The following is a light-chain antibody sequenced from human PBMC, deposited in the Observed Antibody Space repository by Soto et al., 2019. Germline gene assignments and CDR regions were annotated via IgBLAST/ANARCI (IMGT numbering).Light chain of an antibody. CDR1: QSLSSSK. V-gene: IGKV3-20*01. J-gene: IGKJ2*01. CDR2: GAS. Sequence: EVVLTQSQGTLSLSPGERATLPCRASQSLSSSKLVWYQQKPGQAPRLLIYGASSRATGIPDRFIGSGSVTDFTLTISRLEPDDFAVYYDQPYDSSPRNFGQRTKLEIK. CDR3: QPYDSSPRN.